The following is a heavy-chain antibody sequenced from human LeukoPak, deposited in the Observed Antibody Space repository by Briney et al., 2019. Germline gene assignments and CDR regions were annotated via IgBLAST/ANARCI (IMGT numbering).Heavy chain of an antibody. CDR2: ISAYNGNT. V-gene: IGHV1-18*01. D-gene: IGHD4-17*01. CDR3: ARDPPLTTVTTGFDWFDP. Sequence: ASVKVSCKASGYTFTTYGISWVRQAPGQGLEWMGWISAYNGNTNYAQKLQGRVTMTTDTSTSTAYMELRSLRSDDTAVYYCARDPPLTTVTTGFDWFDPWGQGTLVTVSS. J-gene: IGHJ5*02. CDR1: GYTFTTYG.